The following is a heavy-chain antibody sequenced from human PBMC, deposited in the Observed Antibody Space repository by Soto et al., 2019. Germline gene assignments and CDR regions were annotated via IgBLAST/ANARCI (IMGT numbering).Heavy chain of an antibody. CDR3: AKVNPPEVSFWSGYWRFDP. CDR1: GFTFSSYA. J-gene: IGHJ5*02. Sequence: GGSLRLSCAASGFTFSSYAMSWVRQAPGKGLEWVSAISGSGGSTYYADSVKGRFTISRDNSKNTLYLQMNSLRAEDTAVYYCAKVNPPEVSFWSGYWRFDPWGQGTLVTVSS. CDR2: ISGSGGST. V-gene: IGHV3-23*01. D-gene: IGHD3-3*01.